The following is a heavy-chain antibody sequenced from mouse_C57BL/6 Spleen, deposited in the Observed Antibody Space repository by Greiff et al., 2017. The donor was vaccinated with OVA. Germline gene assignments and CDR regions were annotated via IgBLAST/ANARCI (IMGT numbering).Heavy chain of an antibody. Sequence: VQLQQSGPELVKPGASVKISCKASGYAFSSSWMNWVKQRPGKGLEWIGRIYPGDGDTNYNGKFKGKATLTADKSSSTAYMQLSSLTSEDSAVYFCAREGTLGLGYYFDYWGQGTTLTVSS. CDR2: IYPGDGDT. CDR1: GYAFSSSW. J-gene: IGHJ2*01. D-gene: IGHD3-1*01. CDR3: AREGTLGLGYYFDY. V-gene: IGHV1-82*01.